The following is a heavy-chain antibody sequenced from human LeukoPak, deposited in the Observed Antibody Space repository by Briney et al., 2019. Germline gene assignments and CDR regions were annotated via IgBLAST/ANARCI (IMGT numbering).Heavy chain of an antibody. CDR3: AREVMSLLWFGDYYYMDV. D-gene: IGHD3-10*01. CDR1: GGSFSGYY. J-gene: IGHJ6*03. V-gene: IGHV4-34*01. CDR2: INHSGST. Sequence: SETLSLTCAVYGGSFSGYYWSWIRQPPGKGLEWIGEINHSGSTNYNPSLKSRVTISVDTSKNQFSLKLSSVTAADTAVYYCAREVMSLLWFGDYYYMDVWGKGTTVTISS.